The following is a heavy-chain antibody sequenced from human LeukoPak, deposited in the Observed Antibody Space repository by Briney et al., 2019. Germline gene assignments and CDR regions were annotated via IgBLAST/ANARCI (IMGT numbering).Heavy chain of an antibody. CDR1: GGSISSGGYY. V-gene: IGHV4-31*03. D-gene: IGHD5-24*01. CDR3: ARIISSEMATISGFYFDY. Sequence: SETLSLTCTVSGGSISSGGYYWSWLRQHPGTGLEWIGYIYYSGSTYYNPSLKSRVTISVDTSKNQFSLKLSSVTAADTAVYYWARIISSEMATISGFYFDYWGQGTLVTVSS. J-gene: IGHJ4*02. CDR2: IYYSGST.